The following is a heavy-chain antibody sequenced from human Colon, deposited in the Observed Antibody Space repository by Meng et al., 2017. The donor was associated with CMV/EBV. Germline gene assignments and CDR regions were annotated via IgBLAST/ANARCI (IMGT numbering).Heavy chain of an antibody. CDR3: ARGSPLVVITLDS. Sequence: SETLSLTCTVSGGPISTSSYYWAWIRQPPGKGLEWIGSIYYRGSTFYNPSLESRVTISRDTSKNQFSLRLTSVTAADTAVYYCARGSPLVVITLDSWGQGTLVTVSS. CDR1: GGPISTSSYY. V-gene: IGHV4-39*07. J-gene: IGHJ4*02. D-gene: IGHD3-22*01. CDR2: IYYRGST.